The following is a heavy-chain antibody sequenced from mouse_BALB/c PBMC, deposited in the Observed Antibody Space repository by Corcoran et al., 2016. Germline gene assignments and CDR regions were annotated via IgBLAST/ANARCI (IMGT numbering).Heavy chain of an antibody. Sequence: QIQLVQSGPELKKPGETVKISCKASGYTFTNYGMNWVKQAPGKGLKWMGWINTYTGAPTYADDFKGRFAFSLETSASTAYLQINNLKNEDTATYCCAREPRAMDYWGQGTSVTVSS. CDR2: INTYTGAP. J-gene: IGHJ4*01. V-gene: IGHV9-3-1*01. CDR3: AREPRAMDY. CDR1: GYTFTNYG.